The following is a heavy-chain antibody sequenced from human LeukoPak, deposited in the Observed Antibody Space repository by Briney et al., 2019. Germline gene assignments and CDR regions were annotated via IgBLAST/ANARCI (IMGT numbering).Heavy chain of an antibody. V-gene: IGHV3-7*01. D-gene: IGHD6-13*01. CDR3: ARERGSSWYLFDY. CDR2: IKQDGSEK. CDR1: GFSFSSLW. Sequence: PGGSLRLSCAASGFSFSSLWMSWVRQAPGTGLEWVANIKQDGSEKYYVDSVKGRFTISRDNAKNSLYLQMNNLRAEDTAVYYCARERGSSWYLFDYWGQGTLVTVSS. J-gene: IGHJ4*02.